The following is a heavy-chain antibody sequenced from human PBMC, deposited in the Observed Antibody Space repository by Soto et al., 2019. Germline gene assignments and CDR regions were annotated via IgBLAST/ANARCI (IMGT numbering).Heavy chain of an antibody. J-gene: IGHJ3*02. Sequence: GGSLRLSCATSGFTFNNCAMSWVRQAPGKGLEWVSATSGSGDTTSYTDSVKGRFSISRDNSKNTMYLQLNSLRAEDTAVYHCAKDLYSRSRGTFEIWGQGTTVTVSS. D-gene: IGHD1-26*01. CDR3: AKDLYSRSRGTFEI. V-gene: IGHV3-23*01. CDR1: GFTFNNCA. CDR2: TSGSGDTT.